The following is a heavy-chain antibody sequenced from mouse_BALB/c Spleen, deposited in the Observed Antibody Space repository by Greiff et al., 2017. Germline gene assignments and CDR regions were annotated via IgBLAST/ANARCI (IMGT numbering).Heavy chain of an antibody. CDR1: GFTFSSYY. J-gene: IGHJ2*01. CDR3: ARQYGYDGVYFDY. D-gene: IGHD2-2*01. Sequence: EVMLVESGGGLVKLGGSLKLSCAASGFTFSSYYMSWVRQTPEKRLELVAAINSNGGSTYYPDTVKGRFTISRDNAKNTLYLQMSSLKSEDTALYYCARQYGYDGVYFDYWGQGTTLTVSS. CDR2: INSNGGST. V-gene: IGHV5-6-2*01.